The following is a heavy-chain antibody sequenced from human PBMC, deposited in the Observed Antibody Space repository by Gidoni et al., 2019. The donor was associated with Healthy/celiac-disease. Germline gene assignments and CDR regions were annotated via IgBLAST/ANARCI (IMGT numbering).Heavy chain of an antibody. D-gene: IGHD6-19*01. CDR2: ISYDGSNK. CDR1: GFTFSSYG. J-gene: IGHJ3*02. V-gene: IGHV3-30*18. Sequence: VQLVASGGGVVQPGRSLRLSCAASGFTFSSYGMHWVRQAPGKGLEWVAVISYDGSNKYYADSVKGRFTISRDNSKNTLYLQMNSLRAEDTAVYYCAKDWQWLVRVSSGAFDIWGQGTMVTVSS. CDR3: AKDWQWLVRVSSGAFDI.